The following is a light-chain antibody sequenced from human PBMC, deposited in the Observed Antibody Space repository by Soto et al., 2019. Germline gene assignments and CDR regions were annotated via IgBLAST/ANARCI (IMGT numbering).Light chain of an antibody. V-gene: IGKV3-20*01. CDR1: QSVSSSY. Sequence: IVLTQSPGTLSLSPGERATLSCRASQSVSSSYLAWYQQKPGQAPRLLIYGASNRATGSPDRFSGSVSGTVSTLSIRSLEPQAFAVYYCEQYGSSPPYTFGQGTKVEIK. CDR2: GAS. CDR3: EQYGSSPPYT. J-gene: IGKJ2*01.